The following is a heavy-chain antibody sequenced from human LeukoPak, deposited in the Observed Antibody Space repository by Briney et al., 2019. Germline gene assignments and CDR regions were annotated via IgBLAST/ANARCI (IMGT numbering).Heavy chain of an antibody. D-gene: IGHD3-9*01. CDR1: GYTFTNFY. V-gene: IGHV1-46*01. CDR3: ASLPRFDWHFDY. CDR2: INPSGGST. Sequence: ASVKVSCKASGYTFTNFYMHWVRQAPGQGLEWLGIINPSGGSTSYAQKFQGRVTMTRDTSRSTVYMELSSLRSEDTAVYYCASLPRFDWHFDYWGQGTLVTVSS. J-gene: IGHJ4*02.